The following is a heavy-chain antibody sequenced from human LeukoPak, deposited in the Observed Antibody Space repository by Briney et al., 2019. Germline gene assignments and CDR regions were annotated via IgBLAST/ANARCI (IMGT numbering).Heavy chain of an antibody. J-gene: IGHJ4*02. V-gene: IGHV1-24*01. CDR3: ATHKPLGYCSGGSCYSGDY. CDR2: FHPEDGET. D-gene: IGHD2-15*01. CDR1: GYTLTELS. Sequence: ASVKVSCKVSGYTLTELSMHWVRQAPGKGLEWMGGFHPEDGETIYAQKFQGRVTMTEDTSTDTAYMELSSLRSEDTAVYYCATHKPLGYCSGGSCYSGDYWGQGTLVTVSS.